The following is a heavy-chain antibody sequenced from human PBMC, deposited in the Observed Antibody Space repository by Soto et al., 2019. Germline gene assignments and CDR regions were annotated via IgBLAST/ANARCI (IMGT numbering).Heavy chain of an antibody. J-gene: IGHJ5*02. Sequence: LIVSCASSEFTFLSFTMNWISQTPGKGLEWVSTISSNSAYIYYTDALRGRFTISRDNAKNSLHLQMNSLRAEDTAVYYCTRDESRDSSARGWFDPWGPGILVTVSS. V-gene: IGHV3-21*01. D-gene: IGHD6-13*01. CDR3: TRDESRDSSARGWFDP. CDR1: EFTFLSFT. CDR2: ISSNSAYI.